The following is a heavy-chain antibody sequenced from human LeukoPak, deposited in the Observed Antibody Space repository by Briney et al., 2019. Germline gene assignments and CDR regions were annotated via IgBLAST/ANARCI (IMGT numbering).Heavy chain of an antibody. CDR3: ARWVDCSSTSCSFIGFDP. J-gene: IGHJ5*02. V-gene: IGHV1-46*01. CDR1: GYTFTRYY. CDR2: INPSGGST. Sequence: ASVKVSCKASGYTFTRYYMHWVRQAPGQGLEWMGIINPSGGSTSYARKFQGRVTMTRDTSTSTVYMELSSLRSEDTAVYYCARWVDCSSTSCSFIGFDPWGQGTLVTVSS. D-gene: IGHD2-2*01.